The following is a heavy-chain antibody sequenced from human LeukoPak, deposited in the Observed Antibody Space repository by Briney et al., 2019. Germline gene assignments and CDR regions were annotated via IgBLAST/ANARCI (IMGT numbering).Heavy chain of an antibody. D-gene: IGHD6-6*01. J-gene: IGHJ4*02. CDR1: GGSIRSSYYY. Sequence: SETLSLTCTVSGGSIRSSYYYWGWIRQPPGKGLEWIGSIYDSGSTYYNPSLKSRVTISVDTSKNQFSLKLSSVTAADTAVYYCARGLRIAARPWVYWGQGTLVTVSS. CDR2: IYDSGST. CDR3: ARGLRIAARPWVY. V-gene: IGHV4-39*07.